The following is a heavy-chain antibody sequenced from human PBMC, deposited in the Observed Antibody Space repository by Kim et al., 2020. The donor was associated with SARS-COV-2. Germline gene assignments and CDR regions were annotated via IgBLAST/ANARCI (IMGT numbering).Heavy chain of an antibody. CDR2: FDPEDGET. CDR1: GYTLTELS. J-gene: IGHJ6*02. Sequence: ASVKVSCKVSGYTLTELSMHWVRQAPGKGLEWMGGFDPEDGETIYAQKFQGRVTMTEDTSTDTAYMELSSLRSEDTAVYYCATAPAIYYDSSGYSYYYYYGTDVWSQGTTVTVSS. V-gene: IGHV1-24*01. D-gene: IGHD3-22*01. CDR3: ATAPAIYYDSSGYSYYYYYGTDV.